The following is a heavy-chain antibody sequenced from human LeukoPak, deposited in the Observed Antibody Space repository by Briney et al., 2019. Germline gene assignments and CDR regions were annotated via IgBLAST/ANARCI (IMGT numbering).Heavy chain of an antibody. CDR1: GFTFSSYA. CDR3: AKDLLWFGDNWFDP. Sequence: GGSLRLSCAASGFTFSSYAMSWVRQAPGKGLEWVSAISGSGGSTYYADSVKGRFTISRDNSKNTLYLQMNSLRAEDTAVYYRAKDLLWFGDNWFDPWGQGTLVTVSS. D-gene: IGHD3-10*01. V-gene: IGHV3-23*01. J-gene: IGHJ5*02. CDR2: ISGSGGST.